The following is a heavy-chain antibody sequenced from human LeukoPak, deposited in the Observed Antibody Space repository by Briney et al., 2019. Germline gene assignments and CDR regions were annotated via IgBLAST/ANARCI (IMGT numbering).Heavy chain of an antibody. V-gene: IGHV3-64*01. CDR3: ARWNGGSFDY. J-gene: IGHJ4*02. CDR2: ISSDGGST. Sequence: GGSLRLSCAASGFTFSSYAMHWVRQAPGKGLEYVSAISSDGGSTYYANSVKGRFTISRDTSKNTLYLQMGSLRADDMAVYYCARWNGGSFDYWGQGTLVTVSS. D-gene: IGHD1-1*01. CDR1: GFTFSSYA.